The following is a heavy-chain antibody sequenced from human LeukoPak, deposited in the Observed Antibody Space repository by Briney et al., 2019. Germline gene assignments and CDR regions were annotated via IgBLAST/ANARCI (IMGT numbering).Heavy chain of an antibody. Sequence: GGSLRLSCAASGFTLSTYEMTWVRQAPGKGLEWVSFITSSGSPTFYADSVKGRFSISRDTAKNSLYLQMNNLRGEDTAVYYCASDISSSTRAFDIWGQGTMVTVS. CDR3: ASDISSSTRAFDI. CDR2: ITSSGSPT. CDR1: GFTLSTYE. J-gene: IGHJ3*02. V-gene: IGHV3-48*03. D-gene: IGHD2-15*01.